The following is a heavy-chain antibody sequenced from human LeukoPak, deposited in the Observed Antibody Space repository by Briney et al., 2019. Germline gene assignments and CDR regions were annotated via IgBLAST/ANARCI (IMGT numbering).Heavy chain of an antibody. Sequence: GGSLRLSCAASGFTFSDYYMSWLRQAPGKGLEWVSHISSSGRTIYYADSVKGRFTISRDNAKNSLYLQMNSLRADDTAVYYRARPDCSSTSCYEFDSWGGGTLVTVSS. J-gene: IGHJ4*02. V-gene: IGHV3-11*04. D-gene: IGHD2-2*01. CDR3: ARPDCSSTSCYEFDS. CDR1: GFTFSDYY. CDR2: ISSSGRTI.